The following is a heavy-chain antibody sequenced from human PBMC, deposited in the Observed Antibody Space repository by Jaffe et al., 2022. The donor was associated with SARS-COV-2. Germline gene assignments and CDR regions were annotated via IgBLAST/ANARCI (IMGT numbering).Heavy chain of an antibody. Sequence: EVQLVESGGDLVQPGGSLRLSCVVSGFTVSSNYMSWVRQAPGKGLEWVSIIYISGKTYYADSVKGRFTISRDNSKNTVDLQINSLRPEDTAVYHCARRSNSPYYFDYWGQGTLVIVSS. CDR1: GFTVSSNY. J-gene: IGHJ4*02. CDR2: IYISGKT. CDR3: ARRSNSPYYFDY. D-gene: IGHD1-26*01. V-gene: IGHV3-66*02.